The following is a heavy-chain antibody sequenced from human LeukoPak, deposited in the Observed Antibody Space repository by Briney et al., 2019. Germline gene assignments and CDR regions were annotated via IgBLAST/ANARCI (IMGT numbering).Heavy chain of an antibody. CDR2: IYYSGST. V-gene: IGHV4-31*03. J-gene: IGHJ4*02. CDR3: AREKSWGSYYPYYFDY. D-gene: IGHD1-26*01. Sequence: SETLSLTCTVSGGSISSGGYYWSWIRQHPGKGLEWIGYIYYSGSTYYNPSLKSRVTISVDTSKNQFSLKLSSVTAADTAVYYCAREKSWGSYYPYYFDYWGQGTLVTVSS. CDR1: GGSISSGGYY.